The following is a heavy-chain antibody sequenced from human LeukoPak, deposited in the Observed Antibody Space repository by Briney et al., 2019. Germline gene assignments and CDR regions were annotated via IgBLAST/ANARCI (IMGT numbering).Heavy chain of an antibody. V-gene: IGHV3-23*01. D-gene: IGHD6-13*01. J-gene: IGHJ4*02. CDR3: AKAGGYSSSWSRWYFDY. CDR1: GFTFSSSA. CDR2: VSSTGSST. Sequence: GGSLRLSCAASGFTFSSSAMSWVRQAPGKGLEWVSTVSSTGSSTYYADSVKGRFTISRDNSKNTLYLQMNSLRAEDTAVYYCAKAGGYSSSWSRWYFDYWGQGTLVTVSS.